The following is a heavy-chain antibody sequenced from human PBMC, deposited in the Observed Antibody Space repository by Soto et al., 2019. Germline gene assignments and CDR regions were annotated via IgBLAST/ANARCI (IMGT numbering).Heavy chain of an antibody. Sequence: SVKVSCKASGFTFTSSAVQWVRQARGQRLEWIGWIVVGSGNTNYAQKFQERVTITRDMSTSTAYMELSSLRSEDTAVYYCAAPGSGYHYYYYYGMDVWGQGTAVTVSS. J-gene: IGHJ6*02. CDR3: AAPGSGYHYYYYYGMDV. CDR1: GFTFTSSA. CDR2: IVVGSGNT. V-gene: IGHV1-58*01. D-gene: IGHD3-3*01.